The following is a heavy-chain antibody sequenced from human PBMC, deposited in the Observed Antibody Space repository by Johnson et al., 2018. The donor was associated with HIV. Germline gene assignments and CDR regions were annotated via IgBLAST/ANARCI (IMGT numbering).Heavy chain of an antibody. CDR1: GFTFSSYG. V-gene: IGHV3-30*02. CDR3: TIDPIFLGYWYHSSP. D-gene: IGHD3-22*01. CDR2: IRYDGSNQ. J-gene: IGHJ3*01. Sequence: QVQLVESGGGVVQPGGSLRLSCAASGFTFSSYGMHWVRQAPGKGLAWVAFIRYDGSNQYYADSVKGRFTISRDNAKNSLYLQMNSLRAEDTAVYFCTIDPIFLGYWYHSSPWGQGTMVTVSS.